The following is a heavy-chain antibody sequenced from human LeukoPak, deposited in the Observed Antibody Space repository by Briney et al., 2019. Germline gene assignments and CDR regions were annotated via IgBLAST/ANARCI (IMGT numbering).Heavy chain of an antibody. CDR1: GGSISSGGYS. D-gene: IGHD2-21*02. CDR2: IYHSGST. V-gene: IGHV4-30-2*01. J-gene: IGHJ4*02. CDR3: ARVLREVVTASYYFDY. Sequence: SQTLSLTCAVSGGSISSGGYSWSWIRQPPGTGLEWIGYIYHSGSTYCNPSLKSRVTISVDRSKNQFSLKLSSVTAADTAVYYCARVLREVVTASYYFDYWGQGTLVTVSS.